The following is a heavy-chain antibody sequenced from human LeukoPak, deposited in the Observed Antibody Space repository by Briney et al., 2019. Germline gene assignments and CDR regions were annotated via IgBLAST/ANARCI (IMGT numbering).Heavy chain of an antibody. D-gene: IGHD6-19*01. CDR3: ARDHGSGWYGGGWFDP. Sequence: GGSLRLSCAASGFTVSSNYMSWVRQAPGKGLEWVSVIYSGGSTYYADSVKGRFTISRDNSKNTLYLQMNSLRAEDTAVYYCARDHGSGWYGGGWFDPWGQGTLVTVSS. J-gene: IGHJ5*02. CDR2: IYSGGST. V-gene: IGHV3-53*01. CDR1: GFTVSSNY.